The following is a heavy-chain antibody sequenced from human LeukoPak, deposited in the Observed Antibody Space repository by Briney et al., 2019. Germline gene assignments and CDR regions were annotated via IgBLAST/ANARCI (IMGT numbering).Heavy chain of an antibody. Sequence: ASVKVSCKASGYTFSSYYIHWVRQAPGQGLEWMGWINPNSGGTNYAQKFQGRVTMTRDTSISTAYMELSRLRSDDTAVYYCARSLWFGGPFDYWGQGTLVTVSS. CDR3: ARSLWFGGPFDY. V-gene: IGHV1-2*02. D-gene: IGHD3-10*01. J-gene: IGHJ4*02. CDR1: GYTFSSYY. CDR2: INPNSGGT.